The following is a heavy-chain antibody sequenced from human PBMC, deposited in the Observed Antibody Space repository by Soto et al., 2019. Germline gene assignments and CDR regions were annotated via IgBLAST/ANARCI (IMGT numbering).Heavy chain of an antibody. CDR3: ARVGSGYDYSYYYYYMDV. CDR2: ISAYNGNT. V-gene: IGHV1-18*01. Sequence: QVPLVQSGAEVKKPGASVKVSCKASGYTFTSYGISWVRQAHGQGLEWMGWISAYNGNTNYAQKLQGSVTMTTDTSTSTAHMELRRLGSDDTAVYYCARVGSGYDYSYYYYYMDVWSKGTAVTVS. CDR1: GYTFTSYG. D-gene: IGHD5-12*01. J-gene: IGHJ6*03.